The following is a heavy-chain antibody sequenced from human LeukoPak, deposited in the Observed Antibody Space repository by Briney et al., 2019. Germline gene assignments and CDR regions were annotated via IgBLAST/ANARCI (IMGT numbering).Heavy chain of an antibody. D-gene: IGHD7-27*01. CDR2: IYYSGST. V-gene: IGHV4-59*08. J-gene: IGHJ5*02. CDR1: GGSISSYY. CDR3: ARLTWGFWCDP. Sequence: SETLSLTCTVSGGSISSYYWSWIRQPPGKGLEWIGYIYYSGSTNYNPSLKSRVTISVDTSKNQFSLKLSSVTAADTAVYYCARLTWGFWCDPWGQGTLVTVSS.